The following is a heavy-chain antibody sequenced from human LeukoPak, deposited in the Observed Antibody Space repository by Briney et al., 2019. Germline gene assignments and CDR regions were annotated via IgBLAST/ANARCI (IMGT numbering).Heavy chain of an antibody. Sequence: GASVKVSCKASGYTFTGYYMHWVRQAPGQGLEWMGWINPNSGGTNYAQKFQGRVTMTRDTSISTAYMELSRLRSDDTAVYYCARDPGGSTTYNWFDPWGQGTLVTVSS. CDR3: ARDPGGSTTYNWFDP. V-gene: IGHV1-2*02. CDR1: GYTFTGYY. J-gene: IGHJ5*02. D-gene: IGHD2-2*01. CDR2: INPNSGGT.